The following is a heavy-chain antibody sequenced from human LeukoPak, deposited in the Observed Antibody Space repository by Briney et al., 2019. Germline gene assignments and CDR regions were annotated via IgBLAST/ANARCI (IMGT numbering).Heavy chain of an antibody. J-gene: IGHJ4*02. CDR2: IYYSGST. D-gene: IGHD3-3*01. CDR1: GGSISSYY. V-gene: IGHV4-59*01. Sequence: PSETLSLTCTVSGGSISSYYWSWIRQPPGKGLEWIGYIYYSGSTNYNPSLKSRVTISVDTSKNQFSLKLSSVTAADTAVYYCARVTKIRFLEWLPDYWGQGTLVTVSS. CDR3: ARVTKIRFLEWLPDY.